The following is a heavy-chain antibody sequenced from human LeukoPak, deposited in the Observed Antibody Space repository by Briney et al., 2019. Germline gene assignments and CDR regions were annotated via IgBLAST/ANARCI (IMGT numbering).Heavy chain of an antibody. J-gene: IGHJ4*02. Sequence: SETLSLTCTVSGGSMSSYYWSWIRQPPGKGLEWIGYIYYSGSTNYNPSLKSRVTISVDTSKNQFSLKLSSVTAADTAVYYCARAGVAAAGEFDYWGQGTLVTVSS. CDR1: GGSMSSYY. CDR2: IYYSGST. D-gene: IGHD6-13*01. V-gene: IGHV4-59*01. CDR3: ARAGVAAAGEFDY.